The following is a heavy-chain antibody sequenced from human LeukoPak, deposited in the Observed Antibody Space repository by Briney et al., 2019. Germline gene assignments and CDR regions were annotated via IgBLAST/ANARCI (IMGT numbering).Heavy chain of an antibody. V-gene: IGHV1-18*01. CDR1: GYTFTSYG. D-gene: IGHD5-18*01. Sequence: SVKVSCKASGYTFTSYGISWVRQAPGQGLEWMGWIRAYNGNTNHAQKLQGRVTMTTDTSTSTAYMELRSLRSDDTAVYYCARADRGYSYGGGGDYWGQGTLVTVSS. CDR3: ARADRGYSYGGGGDY. CDR2: IRAYNGNT. J-gene: IGHJ4*02.